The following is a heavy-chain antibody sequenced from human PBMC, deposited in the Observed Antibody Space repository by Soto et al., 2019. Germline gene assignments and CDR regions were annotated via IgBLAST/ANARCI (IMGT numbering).Heavy chain of an antibody. CDR1: GFTFSSYA. CDR3: ARDPRYSGYDSRLDY. J-gene: IGHJ4*02. V-gene: IGHV3-30-3*01. Sequence: GGSLRLSCAASGFTFSSYAMHWVRQAPGKGLEWVAVISYDGSNKYYADSVKGRFTISRDNSKNTLYLQMNSLRAEDTAVYYCARDPRYSGYDSRLDYWGQGTLVTV. D-gene: IGHD5-12*01. CDR2: ISYDGSNK.